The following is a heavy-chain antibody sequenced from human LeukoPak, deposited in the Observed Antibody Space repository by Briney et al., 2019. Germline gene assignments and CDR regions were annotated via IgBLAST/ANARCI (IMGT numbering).Heavy chain of an antibody. CDR3: AGAHVYYDSSGYHYRDVFDI. V-gene: IGHV4-59*12. Sequence: SETLSLTCTVSGGSISRYYWSWIRQPPGKGLEWIGYIYYSGSTNYNPSLKSRVTISVDTSKNQFFLKLSPVTAAGTALYFCAGAHVYYDSSGYHYRDVFDIWGQGTMVTVSS. CDR1: GGSISRYY. CDR2: IYYSGST. D-gene: IGHD3-22*01. J-gene: IGHJ3*02.